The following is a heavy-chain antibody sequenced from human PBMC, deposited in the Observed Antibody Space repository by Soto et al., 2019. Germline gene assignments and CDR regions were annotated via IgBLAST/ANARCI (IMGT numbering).Heavy chain of an antibody. J-gene: IGHJ4*02. CDR1: GVSVNNDNYY. CDR2: IYYTGST. CDR3: AREYSNSPEAFDF. D-gene: IGHD6-6*01. V-gene: IGHV4-61*03. Sequence: QVQLQESGPGLVKPSETLSLTCTVSGVSVNNDNYYWSWIRQPPGKGLEWIGYIYYTGSTTYNPSLKIRVTISLDTSRNHFSLSLSSVTAADTAVFYCAREYSNSPEAFDFCGRGTLVTVSS.